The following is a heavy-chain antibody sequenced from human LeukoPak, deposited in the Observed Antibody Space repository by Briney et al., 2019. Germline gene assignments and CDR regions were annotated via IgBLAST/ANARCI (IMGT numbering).Heavy chain of an antibody. Sequence: PSETLSLTCTVSGGSISRSSYYWGWIRQPSGKGLDWIGSIYYSGSTYYNPSLKSRVTISVDTSKNQFSLKLSSVTAADTAVYYCASRDSGWYQGDDYWGQGTLVTVSS. CDR1: GGSISRSSYY. CDR3: ASRDSGWYQGDDY. CDR2: IYYSGST. J-gene: IGHJ4*02. D-gene: IGHD6-19*01. V-gene: IGHV4-39*01.